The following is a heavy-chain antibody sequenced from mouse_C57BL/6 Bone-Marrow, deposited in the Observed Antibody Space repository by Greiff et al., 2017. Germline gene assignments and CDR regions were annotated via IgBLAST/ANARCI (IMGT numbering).Heavy chain of an antibody. CDR1: GFTFSDYG. D-gene: IGHD1-1*01. J-gene: IGHJ1*03. Sequence: DVKLVESGGGLVKPGGSLKLSCAASGFTFSDYGMHWVRQAPEKGLEWVADICSGSSTIYYADTVKGRFTISRDNPKNTLFLQITSLRSEDTAMYYCARIPCGSSPYWYFYVWGTGTTVTVSS. CDR3: ARIPCGSSPYWYFYV. V-gene: IGHV5-17*01. CDR2: ICSGSSTI.